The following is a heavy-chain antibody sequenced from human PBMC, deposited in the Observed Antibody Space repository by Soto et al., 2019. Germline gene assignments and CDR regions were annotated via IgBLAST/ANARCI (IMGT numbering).Heavy chain of an antibody. CDR3: ARGQIVVVPAATSYYYYYYGMDV. D-gene: IGHD2-2*01. J-gene: IGHJ6*02. Sequence: PSETLSLTCAVYGGSFSGYYWSWIRQPPGKGLEWIGEINHSGGTNYNPSLKSRVTISVDTSKNQFSLKLSSVTAADTAVYYCARGQIVVVPAATSYYYYYYGMDVWGQGTTVTVSS. V-gene: IGHV4-34*01. CDR2: INHSGGT. CDR1: GGSFSGYY.